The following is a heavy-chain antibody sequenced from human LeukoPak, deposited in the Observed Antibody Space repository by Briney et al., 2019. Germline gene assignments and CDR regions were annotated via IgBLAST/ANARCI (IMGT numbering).Heavy chain of an antibody. J-gene: IGHJ4*02. CDR1: GYTFTSYD. CDR2: MNPNSGNT. V-gene: IGHV1-8*03. Sequence: ASVKVSCKASGYTFTSYDINWVRQATGQGLEWMGWMNPNSGNTGYAQKFQGRVTITRNTSISTAYMELSSLRSEDTAVYCCARARHYDFWSGYPHYFDYWGQGTLVTVSS. CDR3: ARARHYDFWSGYPHYFDY. D-gene: IGHD3-3*01.